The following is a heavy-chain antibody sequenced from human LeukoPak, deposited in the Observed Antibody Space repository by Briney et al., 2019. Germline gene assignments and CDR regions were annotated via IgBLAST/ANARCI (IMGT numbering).Heavy chain of an antibody. Sequence: SETLSLTCAVSGGSVSSGGYSWSWIRQPPGNGLEWIGYIYHSGRASYNPSLKSRVTISLDRSRNHVSLNLTSVTAADTAVYYCARSGSTDFDCWGQGTLVTVSS. D-gene: IGHD5-12*01. CDR3: ARSGSTDFDC. V-gene: IGHV4-30-2*01. J-gene: IGHJ4*02. CDR2: IYHSGRA. CDR1: GGSVSSGGYS.